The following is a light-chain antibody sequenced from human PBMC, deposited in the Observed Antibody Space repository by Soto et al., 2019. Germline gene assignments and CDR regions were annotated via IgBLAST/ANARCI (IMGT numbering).Light chain of an antibody. CDR2: STN. V-gene: IGLV8-61*01. Sequence: QTVVTQEPSFSVSPGGTVTLTCGLSSGSVSTTYYPSWYQQTPGQAPRTLIYSTNTRSSGVPDRFYGYILGNKAALTITGAQADDEADYYCVLYMSSGISVFGGGTKLTVL. CDR3: VLYMSSGISV. J-gene: IGLJ3*02. CDR1: SGSVSTTYY.